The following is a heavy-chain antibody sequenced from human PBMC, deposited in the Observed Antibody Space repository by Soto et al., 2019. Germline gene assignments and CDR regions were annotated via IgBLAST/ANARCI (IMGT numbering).Heavy chain of an antibody. J-gene: IGHJ1*01. CDR3: ARGLPHDYGEYGYFQH. CDR2: IKQGGIER. D-gene: IGHD4-17*01. V-gene: IGHV3-7*01. Sequence: EVQLVESGGGLVQPGGSLRLSCAASGFSFIDYWMTWVRQAPGKGLEWVANIKQGGIERYYVDSVKGRFTISRDNAKNSLDLKMNSLRAEDTAGYYCARGLPHDYGEYGYFQHWGQGTLVTVSS. CDR1: GFSFIDYW.